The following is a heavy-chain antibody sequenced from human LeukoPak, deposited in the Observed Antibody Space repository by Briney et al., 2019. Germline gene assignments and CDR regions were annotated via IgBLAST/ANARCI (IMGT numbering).Heavy chain of an antibody. CDR2: IWYDGSNQ. CDR1: GFTFRNYY. V-gene: IGHV3-33*08. CDR3: SANFDF. Sequence: GGSLRLSCAASGFTFRNYYMHWVRQAPGKGLEWVAVIWYDGSNQYYADSVKGRFTISRDNSKNTLYLQMNSLRAEDTAVYYCSANFDFWGQGTLVTVSS. J-gene: IGHJ4*02.